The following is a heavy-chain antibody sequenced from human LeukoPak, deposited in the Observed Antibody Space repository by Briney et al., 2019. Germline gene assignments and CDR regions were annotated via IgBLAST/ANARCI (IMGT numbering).Heavy chain of an antibody. CDR3: ARDRYYYGSGSYSYFDY. V-gene: IGHV4-59*01. CDR1: GGSISSYY. Sequence: PSETLSLTCTVSGGSISSYYWSWIRQPPGKGLEWIGYIYYSGSTNYSPSLKSRVTISVDTSKNQFSLKLSSVTAADTAVYYCARDRYYYGSGSYSYFDYWGQGTLVTVSS. D-gene: IGHD3-10*01. CDR2: IYYSGST. J-gene: IGHJ4*02.